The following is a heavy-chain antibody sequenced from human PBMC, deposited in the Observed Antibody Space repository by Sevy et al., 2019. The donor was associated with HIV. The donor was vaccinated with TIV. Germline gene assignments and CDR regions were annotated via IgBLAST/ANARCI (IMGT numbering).Heavy chain of an antibody. CDR1: GYTFTSYR. V-gene: IGHV1-18*03. D-gene: IGHD2-15*01. CDR3: ASAYCSGGRCYSLAY. J-gene: IGHJ4*02. Sequence: ASVKVSCKASGYTFTSYRIMWVRQGPGQGLEWMGWISAFNSDTNYAQKLQGRVTMTTDTSTSTVYMELRSLRSDDMAVYYCASAYCSGGRCYSLAYWGQGTLVTVSS. CDR2: ISAFNSDT.